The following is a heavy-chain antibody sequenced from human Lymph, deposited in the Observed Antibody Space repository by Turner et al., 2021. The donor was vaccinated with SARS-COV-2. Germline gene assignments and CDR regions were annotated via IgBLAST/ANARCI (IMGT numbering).Heavy chain of an antibody. Sequence: QFQMVESGRGVVQPGTSLRLSWAASGFTFSSHGMHWVRQAPGKGLEWVAVIWYDGSNKYYADSVKGRFTISRDNSENTVYLQMNRLRAEDTAVYYWASEGDALAGGMDVWGQGTTVTVSS. CDR3: ASEGDALAGGMDV. J-gene: IGHJ6*02. CDR1: GFTFSSHG. D-gene: IGHD2-15*01. CDR2: IWYDGSNK. V-gene: IGHV3-33*01.